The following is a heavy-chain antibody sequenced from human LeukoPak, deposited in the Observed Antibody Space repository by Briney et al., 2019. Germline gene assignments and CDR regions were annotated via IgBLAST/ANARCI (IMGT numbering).Heavy chain of an antibody. D-gene: IGHD2-21*01. CDR2: ISTSGRST. J-gene: IGHJ4*02. V-gene: IGHV3-23*01. Sequence: GGSPRLSCAASGFTFTDYAMNWVRQAPGKGLEWVSRISTSGRSTDYADSVKGRFTISRDNPKNTLYLQMSSLRAEDTAIYYCARDSDPPGCFDFWGQGTPVTVSS. CDR3: ARDSDPPGCFDF. CDR1: GFTFTDYA.